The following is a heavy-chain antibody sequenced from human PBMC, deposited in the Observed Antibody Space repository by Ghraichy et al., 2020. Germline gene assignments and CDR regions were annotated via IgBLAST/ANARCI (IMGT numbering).Heavy chain of an antibody. Sequence: GGLRLSCAASGFTFSSYAMSWVRQAPGKGLEWVSAISGSGGSTYYADSVKGRFTISRDNSKNTLYLQMNSLRAEDTAVYYCAKAYYDSSGYSYYFDYWGQGTLVTVSS. CDR2: ISGSGGST. CDR3: AKAYYDSSGYSYYFDY. J-gene: IGHJ4*02. CDR1: GFTFSSYA. D-gene: IGHD3-22*01. V-gene: IGHV3-23*01.